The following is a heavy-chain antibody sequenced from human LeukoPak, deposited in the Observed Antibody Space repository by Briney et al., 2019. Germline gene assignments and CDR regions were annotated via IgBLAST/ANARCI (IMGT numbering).Heavy chain of an antibody. CDR2: VHHSGST. CDR1: GGPITSLY. CDR3: ARGYYDNSGYSNPFDY. V-gene: IGHV4-59*11. J-gene: IGHJ4*02. Sequence: SETLSLTCTVSGGPITSLYWSWLRQSPGKGLEWIGYVHHSGSTNYNPSLKSRVTISIDTSKNQFSLELSPVTAADTAVYYCARGYYDNSGYSNPFDYWGQGTLVTVSS. D-gene: IGHD3-22*01.